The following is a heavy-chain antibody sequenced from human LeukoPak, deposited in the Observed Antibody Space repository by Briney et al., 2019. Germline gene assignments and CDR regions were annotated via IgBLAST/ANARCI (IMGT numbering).Heavy chain of an antibody. V-gene: IGHV4-39*07. CDR3: ARAKGVVVPAAIFYYYYYMDV. D-gene: IGHD2-2*01. CDR2: IFYSGST. Sequence: PSETLSLTCTVSGGSISTSNYYWGWIRQPPGKGLEWIGNIFYSGSTYYGPSLKSRLTISLDTSKNQFSLKLSSVTAADTAVYYCARAKGVVVPAAIFYYYYYMDVWGKGTTVTVSS. CDR1: GGSISTSNYY. J-gene: IGHJ6*03.